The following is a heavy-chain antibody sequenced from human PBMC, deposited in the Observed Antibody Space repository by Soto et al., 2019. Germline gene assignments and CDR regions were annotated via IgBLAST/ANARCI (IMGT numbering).Heavy chain of an antibody. V-gene: IGHV3-21*01. Sequence: EVQLVESGGGLVKPGGSLRLSCAASGFTFSIYSMNWVRQAPGKGLEWISSISFSSRYIYYADSVKGRFTISRDNAKNSLFLQMNSLRAEDTAVYYCAGGYGSESYFAPSPHWGQGTLVTVSS. D-gene: IGHD3-10*01. J-gene: IGHJ4*02. CDR1: GFTFSIYS. CDR2: ISFSSRYI. CDR3: AGGYGSESYFAPSPH.